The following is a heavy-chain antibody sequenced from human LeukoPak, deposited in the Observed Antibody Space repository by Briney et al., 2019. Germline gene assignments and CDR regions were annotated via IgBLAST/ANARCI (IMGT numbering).Heavy chain of an antibody. J-gene: IGHJ4*02. V-gene: IGHV4-61*02. CDR3: AGRTVVFDY. CDR1: GGSISSGSYY. D-gene: IGHD4-23*01. Sequence: SQTLSLTCTVSGGSISSGSYYWSWIRPPAGKGLEWIGRIYTSGSTNYNPSLKSRVTISVDTSKNQSSLKLSSVTAADTAVYYCAGRTVVFDYWGQGTLVTVSS. CDR2: IYTSGST.